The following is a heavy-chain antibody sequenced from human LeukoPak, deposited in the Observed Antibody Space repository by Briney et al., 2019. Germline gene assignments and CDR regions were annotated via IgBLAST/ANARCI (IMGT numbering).Heavy chain of an antibody. CDR2: IYPGDSDT. Sequence: PGESLKISCKGSGYSFTSYWIGWVRQMPGKGLDWMGIIYPGDSDTRYSPSFQGQVTISADKSISTAYLQWSSLKASDTAMCYCARRDYYDSSGDGDYWGQGTLVTVSS. V-gene: IGHV5-51*01. CDR1: GYSFTSYW. CDR3: ARRDYYDSSGDGDY. J-gene: IGHJ4*02. D-gene: IGHD3-22*01.